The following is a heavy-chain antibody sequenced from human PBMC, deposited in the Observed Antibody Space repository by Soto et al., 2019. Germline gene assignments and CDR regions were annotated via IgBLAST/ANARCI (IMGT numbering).Heavy chain of an antibody. D-gene: IGHD5-18*01. J-gene: IGHJ4*02. V-gene: IGHV1-3*01. CDR3: ARGYSYDLDY. CDR2: LHSGNGDT. CDR1: GYTFTSYA. Sequence: ASVKVSCKASGYTFTSYAIHWLRQAPGQRLEWMGWLHSGNGDTQYSQRFQGRVTITRDTSASTAYMELSSRRFEDTALYYCARGYSYDLDYWGQGALVTVS.